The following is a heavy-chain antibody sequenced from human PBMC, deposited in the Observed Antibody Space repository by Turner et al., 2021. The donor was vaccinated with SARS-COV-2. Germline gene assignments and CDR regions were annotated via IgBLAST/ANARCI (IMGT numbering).Heavy chain of an antibody. CDR1: GFTFSSYV. CDR2: ISYEGSNK. J-gene: IGHJ4*02. CDR3: ARDSGDFDY. D-gene: IGHD3-10*01. Sequence: QVQLVESGGGVVQPGRSLRLSCAASGFTFSSYVMHWVRQAPGKGLEWVAVISYEGSNKYYADSVKGRFTISRDNSKNTLYLQMNSLRAEDTAVYYCARDSGDFDYWGQGTLVTVSS. V-gene: IGHV3-30-3*01.